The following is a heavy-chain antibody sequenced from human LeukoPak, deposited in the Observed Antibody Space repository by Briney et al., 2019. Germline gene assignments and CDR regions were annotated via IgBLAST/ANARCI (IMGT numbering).Heavy chain of an antibody. CDR3: ARYSGSYFSHYFDY. Sequence: SETLSLTCTVSGGSISSYYWSWIRQPPGKGLEWIGYIYYSGSTNYNPSLKSRVTISVDTSKNQFSLKLSSVTAADTAVYYCARYSGSYFSHYFDYWGQGTLVTVSS. V-gene: IGHV4-59*08. CDR2: IYYSGST. D-gene: IGHD1-26*01. CDR1: GGSISSYY. J-gene: IGHJ4*02.